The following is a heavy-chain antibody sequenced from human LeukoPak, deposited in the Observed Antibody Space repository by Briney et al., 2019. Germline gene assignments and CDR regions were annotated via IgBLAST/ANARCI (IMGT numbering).Heavy chain of an antibody. Sequence: SETLSLTCSVSSFSITSGYFWGWIRQSPVKGLEWIGNIYTTGAGSTYYNPSVKSRVTLFSDKAKNQLSLKMNSVTAADTAVYYCARGQIYDYWTPVSWKFDLWGRGTLVSVSS. D-gene: IGHD3/OR15-3a*01. CDR3: ARGQIYDYWTPVSWKFDL. V-gene: IGHV4-38-2*02. J-gene: IGHJ2*01. CDR1: SFSITSGYF. CDR2: IYTTGAGST.